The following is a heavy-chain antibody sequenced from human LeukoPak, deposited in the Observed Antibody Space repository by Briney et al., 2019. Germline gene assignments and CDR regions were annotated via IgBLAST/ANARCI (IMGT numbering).Heavy chain of an antibody. CDR1: GFTFSTYW. V-gene: IGHV3-66*01. CDR2: IYSGGNT. J-gene: IGHJ4*02. CDR3: ATRAVAAPY. Sequence: GGSLRLSCVASGFTFSTYWMSWVRQAPGKGLEWVSLIYSGGNTQYADSVKGRFIIFRDSSKNTLYLQMSSLRVEDTAVYYCATRAVAAPYWGQGTLVTVSS. D-gene: IGHD6-19*01.